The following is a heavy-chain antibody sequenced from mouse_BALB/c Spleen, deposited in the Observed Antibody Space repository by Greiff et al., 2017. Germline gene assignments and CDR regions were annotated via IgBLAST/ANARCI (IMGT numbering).Heavy chain of an antibody. J-gene: IGHJ3*01. D-gene: IGHD2-3*01. CDR2: IDPENGNT. CDR1: GFNIKDYY. V-gene: IGHV14-1*02. CDR3: ARKGYYIFAY. Sequence: EVQLQQSGAELVRPGALVKLSCKASGFNIKDYYIHWVKQRPEQGLEWIGWIDPENGNTIYDPKFQGKASITADTSSNTAYLQLSSLTSEDTAVYYCARKGYYIFAYWGQGTLVTVSA.